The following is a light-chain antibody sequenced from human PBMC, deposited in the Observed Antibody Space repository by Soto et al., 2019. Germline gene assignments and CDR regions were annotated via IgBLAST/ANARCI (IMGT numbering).Light chain of an antibody. V-gene: IGLV2-8*01. J-gene: IGLJ1*01. CDR2: EVS. Sequence: QSVLTQPPSASGAPGQSVTISCTGTSTDVGGYNYFSWYQQHAGKPLKLMIYEVSKRPSGLPHRSAASKSGTTASLTTAGLQGDDEADYYCTSYASSSAGVFGAGTKVTVL. CDR1: STDVGGYNY. CDR3: TSYASSSAGV.